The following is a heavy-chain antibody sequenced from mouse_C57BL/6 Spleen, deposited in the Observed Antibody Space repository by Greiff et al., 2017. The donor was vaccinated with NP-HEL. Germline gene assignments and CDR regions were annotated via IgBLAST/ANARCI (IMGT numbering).Heavy chain of an antibody. Sequence: EVQVVESGPGLVKPSQSLSLTCSVTGYSITSGYYWYWIRQSPGNHLEWMGYISYDGSNNYNPYLKNRISLTRDTSNNQFFLKFNSVTTEDTATYYCAASYDGSSWDYWGQGTTLTVSS. CDR3: AASYDGSSWDY. D-gene: IGHD1-1*01. V-gene: IGHV3-6*01. CDR2: ISYDGSN. J-gene: IGHJ2*01. CDR1: GYSITSGYY.